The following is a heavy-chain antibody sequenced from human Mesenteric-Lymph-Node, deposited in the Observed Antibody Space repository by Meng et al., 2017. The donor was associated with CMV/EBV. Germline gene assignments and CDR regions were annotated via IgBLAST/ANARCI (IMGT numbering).Heavy chain of an antibody. CDR3: ARVFDILTGYPYDY. CDR1: GYNFTGYY. CDR2: INPNSGGT. J-gene: IGHJ4*02. V-gene: IGHV1-2*06. Sequence: KASGYNFTGYYMHWVRQAPGQGLEWMGRINPNSGGTNYAQKFQGRVTMTRDTSISTAYMELSRLRSDDTAVYYCARVFDILTGYPYDYWGQGTLVTVSS. D-gene: IGHD3-9*01.